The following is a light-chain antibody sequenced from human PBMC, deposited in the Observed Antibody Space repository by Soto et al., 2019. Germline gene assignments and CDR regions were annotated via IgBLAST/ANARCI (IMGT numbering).Light chain of an antibody. V-gene: IGKV1-5*01. J-gene: IGKJ1*01. Sequence: DIQMTQSPSTLSASVGDRVTITCRASQNIRPRLAWYQQKSGQAPSLLMYEAYNVERGVPSRFSGSGAGTEFTLTISSLQPHDFATYYCHQYESYSPTFGQGTKVDIK. CDR3: HQYESYSPT. CDR2: EAY. CDR1: QNIRPR.